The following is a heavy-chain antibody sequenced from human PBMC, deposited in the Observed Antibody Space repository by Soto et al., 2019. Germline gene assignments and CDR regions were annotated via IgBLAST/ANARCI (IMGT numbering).Heavy chain of an antibody. CDR2: IKQDGSEK. CDR1: GFTFSSYW. Sequence: GGSLRLSCAASGFTFSSYWMSWVRQAPGKGLEWVANIKQDGSEKYYVDSVKGRFTISRDNAKNSLYLQMNSLRAEDTAVYYCARIVPPMITFGGVILSYAFDIWGQGTMVTVSS. D-gene: IGHD3-16*02. V-gene: IGHV3-7*01. CDR3: ARIVPPMITFGGVILSYAFDI. J-gene: IGHJ3*02.